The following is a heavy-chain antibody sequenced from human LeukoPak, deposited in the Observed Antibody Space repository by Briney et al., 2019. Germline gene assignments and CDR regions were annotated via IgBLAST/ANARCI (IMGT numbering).Heavy chain of an antibody. V-gene: IGHV3-7*01. CDR3: ATGHTSLAP. CDR2: IKPDGSER. CDR1: GLTLSNYW. J-gene: IGHJ4*02. Sequence: PGGSLRLSCVAPGLTLSNYWMSWVRQAPGKGLEWVATIKPDGSERYYVDSVKGRFTISRDNAKNSLYLQMDSLRAEDTAVYFCATGHTSLAPGGQGTLVTVSS.